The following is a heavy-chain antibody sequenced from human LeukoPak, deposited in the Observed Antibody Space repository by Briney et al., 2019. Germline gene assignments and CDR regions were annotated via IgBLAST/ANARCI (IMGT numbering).Heavy chain of an antibody. CDR2: ISWNSGSI. Sequence: SLTPARSASGFTFDDYATHSVRQAPGKGLGWVSGISWNSGSIGYADSVKGRFTISRDNAKNSLYLQMNSLRAEDTALYYCAKDWYYYDSSGYLDYWGEGTLVTVSS. D-gene: IGHD3-22*01. CDR3: AKDWYYYDSSGYLDY. V-gene: IGHV3-9*01. J-gene: IGHJ4*02. CDR1: GFTFDDYA.